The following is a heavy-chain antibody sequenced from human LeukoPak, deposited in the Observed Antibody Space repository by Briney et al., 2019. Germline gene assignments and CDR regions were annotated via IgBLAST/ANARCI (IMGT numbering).Heavy chain of an antibody. V-gene: IGHV4-39*06. Sequence: SETLSLTCTVSVGSISSSSYYWGWIRQPPGKGLGWNGRIYYRGSPYNNPSLKSRATKTVDASKNQFPLKLSSVTAADPAVYSCATFNSGGSHNWFDPWGQGTLVTVSS. D-gene: IGHD2-15*01. J-gene: IGHJ5*02. CDR3: ATFNSGGSHNWFDP. CDR1: VGSISSSSYY. CDR2: IYYRGSP.